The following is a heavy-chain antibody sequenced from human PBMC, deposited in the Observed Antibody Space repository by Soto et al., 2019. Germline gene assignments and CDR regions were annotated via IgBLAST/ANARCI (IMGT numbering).Heavy chain of an antibody. V-gene: IGHV1-46*01. D-gene: IGHD3-10*01. Sequence: QLQLVQSGAEVKKPGASVKVSCKASGYTFTSYYMHWVRQAPGQGLEWMGIINPSGGSTSYAQKFQGRVTMTRDTSTSTVYMELSSLRSEDTAVYYCARGSYGSGSYAAHFDYWGQGTLVTVSS. J-gene: IGHJ4*02. CDR1: GYTFTSYY. CDR3: ARGSYGSGSYAAHFDY. CDR2: INPSGGST.